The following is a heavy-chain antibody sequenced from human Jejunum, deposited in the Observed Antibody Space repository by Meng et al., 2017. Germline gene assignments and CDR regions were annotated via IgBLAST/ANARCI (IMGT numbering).Heavy chain of an antibody. V-gene: IGHV1-3*01. CDR2: ITAGNGNT. Sequence: VNKPGASGKVSCRASGFYFISYAIYWVRQAPGQSLEWMGWITAGNGNTKYSQKFQGRVTITRDTSASTAYMELSSLRFEDTAVYYCARDMPYSSGSFDFWGQGTLVTVSS. D-gene: IGHD3-10*01. CDR3: ARDMPYSSGSFDF. J-gene: IGHJ4*02. CDR1: GFYFISYA.